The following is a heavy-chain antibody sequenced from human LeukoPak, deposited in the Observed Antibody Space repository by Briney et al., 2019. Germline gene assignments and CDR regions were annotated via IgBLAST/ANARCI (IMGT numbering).Heavy chain of an antibody. V-gene: IGHV4-34*01. D-gene: IGHD3-22*01. CDR1: SESFSGYY. CDR3: ARGVARTYYSDTSGYAAADY. CDR2: INHSGST. Sequence: SEPLSLTCAVYSESFSGYYWSWIRQPPGKGLEWIGEINHSGSTNYNLSLKSRVTISVDTSKNQYSLKLSSVPAPDTAVYYCARGVARTYYSDTSGYAAADYWDQGTLVTVSS. J-gene: IGHJ4*02.